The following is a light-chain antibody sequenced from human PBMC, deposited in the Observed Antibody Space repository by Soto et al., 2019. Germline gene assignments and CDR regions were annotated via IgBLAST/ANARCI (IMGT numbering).Light chain of an antibody. CDR2: GAS. Sequence: EIVMTQSPATLSVSPGERATLSCRASQSVGRNLAWYQQKPGQAPSLLIYGASTRTAGIPASFSGSESGTELTVTISGLQCADFAIYSCQQYSHWPPLTLGGGHKVES. J-gene: IGKJ4*01. CDR1: QSVGRN. V-gene: IGKV3-15*01. CDR3: QQYSHWPPLT.